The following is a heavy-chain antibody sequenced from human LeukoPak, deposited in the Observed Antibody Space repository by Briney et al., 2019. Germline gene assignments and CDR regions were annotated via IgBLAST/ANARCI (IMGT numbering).Heavy chain of an antibody. Sequence: ASVKVSCKASGYTFTSYDINWVRQATGQGLEWMGWINPNSGGTNYAQKFQGRVTMTRDTSISTAYMELSRLRSDDTAVYYCARDLGQSFWSGYRGFDYWGQGTLVTVSS. CDR1: GYTFTSYD. J-gene: IGHJ4*02. CDR2: INPNSGGT. CDR3: ARDLGQSFWSGYRGFDY. D-gene: IGHD3-3*01. V-gene: IGHV1-2*02.